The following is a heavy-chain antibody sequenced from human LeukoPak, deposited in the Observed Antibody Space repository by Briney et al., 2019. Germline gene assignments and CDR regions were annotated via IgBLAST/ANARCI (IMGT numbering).Heavy chain of an antibody. CDR3: ARDSMTAPHCYDY. J-gene: IGHJ4*02. Sequence: ASVKVSCKTSGYTFTAYYIHWVRQAPGQGLEWMGWINPNTGGTDYTPKFQGRVTMTSDSSVSAVFVELSSLKSDDTAVYYCARDSMTAPHCYDYWGQGILVTVSS. CDR2: INPNTGGT. D-gene: IGHD2-21*01. CDR1: GYTFTAYY. V-gene: IGHV1-2*02.